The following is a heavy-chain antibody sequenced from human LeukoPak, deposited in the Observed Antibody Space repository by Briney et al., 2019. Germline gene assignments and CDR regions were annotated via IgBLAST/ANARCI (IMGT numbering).Heavy chain of an antibody. CDR3: TRSSWDCSSGDCYSNMNFDY. Sequence: ASVKVSCKASGYTFGGYYIHWVRRAPGQGLEWLGWINPERGDTKSAQKFRDRVIMTTDTSLTTAYMEVISLSSDDTAVYYCTRSSWDCSSGDCYSNMNFDYWGQGSLVTVSS. D-gene: IGHD2-21*01. CDR1: GYTFGGYY. CDR2: INPERGDT. J-gene: IGHJ4*02. V-gene: IGHV1-2*02.